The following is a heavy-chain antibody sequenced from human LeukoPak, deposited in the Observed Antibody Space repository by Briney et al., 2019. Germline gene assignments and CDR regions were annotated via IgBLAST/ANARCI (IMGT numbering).Heavy chain of an antibody. V-gene: IGHV3-53*01. CDR1: GFTVSSNY. Sequence: GGSLRLSCAASGFTVSSNYMSWVRQAPGKGLEWVSVIFSGGTTYYADSVKGRFTISRDNSKNTLYLQVNSLRAEDTAVYYCAREGNYYDMDVWGQGTTVTVSS. J-gene: IGHJ6*02. CDR2: IFSGGTT. CDR3: AREGNYYDMDV.